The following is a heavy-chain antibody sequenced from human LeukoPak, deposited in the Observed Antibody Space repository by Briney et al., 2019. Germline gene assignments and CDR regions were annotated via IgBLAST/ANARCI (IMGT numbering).Heavy chain of an antibody. CDR1: GYTLTSYV. D-gene: IGHD3-22*01. V-gene: IGHV1-18*01. CDR2: INAYNGHT. CDR3: ARLTYLYYYDSSGYYYFGY. Sequence: ASVKVSCQASGYTLTSYVISWVRQAPGQGLEWMGWINAYNGHTNYAQKLQGRVTMTTDTSTNTAYMELRSLRSDYTAVYYCARLTYLYYYDSSGYYYFGYWGQGTLVTVSS. J-gene: IGHJ4*02.